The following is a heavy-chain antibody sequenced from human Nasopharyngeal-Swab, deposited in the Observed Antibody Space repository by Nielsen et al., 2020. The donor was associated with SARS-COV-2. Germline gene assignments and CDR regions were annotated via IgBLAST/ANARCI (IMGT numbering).Heavy chain of an antibody. CDR2: IDPSDSYT. J-gene: IGHJ4*02. D-gene: IGHD3-3*01. V-gene: IGHV5-10-1*01. Sequence: GESLQISCKGSGYSITTYWISWVSQMRGKGLEWMGRIDPSDSYTNYSPSFQGHVTISADKSISTAYLQWSSLKASDTAMYYCARLSGPSSIFGVVREYWGQGTLVTVSS. CDR3: ARLSGPSSIFGVVREY. CDR1: GYSITTYW.